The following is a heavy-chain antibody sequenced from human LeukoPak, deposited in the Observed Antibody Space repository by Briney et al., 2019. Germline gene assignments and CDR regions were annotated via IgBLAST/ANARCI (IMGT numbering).Heavy chain of an antibody. CDR2: IYYSGST. CDR1: GGSISSYY. J-gene: IGHJ5*02. D-gene: IGHD3-10*01. V-gene: IGHV4-59*12. CDR3: ARSWFGEYGTNGWFDP. Sequence: SETLSLTCTVSGGSISSYYWSWIRQPPGKGLEWIGYIYYSGSTNYNPSLKSRVTISVDTSKNQFSLKLSSVTAADTAVYYCARSWFGEYGTNGWFDPWGQGTLVTVSS.